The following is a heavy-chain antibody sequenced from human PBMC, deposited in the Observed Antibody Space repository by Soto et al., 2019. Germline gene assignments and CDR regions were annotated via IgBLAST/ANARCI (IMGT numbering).Heavy chain of an antibody. CDR1: GYTFTGYY. Sequence: ASVKVSCKASGYTFTGYYMHWVRQAPGQGLEWMGWINPNSGGTNYAQKFQGWVTMTRDTSISTAYMELSRLRSDDTAGYYCARDGAQSFWSGYGLDVWGQGTTVTVSS. CDR3: ARDGAQSFWSGYGLDV. CDR2: INPNSGGT. J-gene: IGHJ6*02. D-gene: IGHD3-3*01. V-gene: IGHV1-2*04.